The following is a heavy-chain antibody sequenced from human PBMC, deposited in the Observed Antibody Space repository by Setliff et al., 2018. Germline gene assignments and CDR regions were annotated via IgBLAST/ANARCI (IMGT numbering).Heavy chain of an antibody. CDR3: ARADYSSSLHYFDC. V-gene: IGHV4-38-2*02. J-gene: IGHJ4*02. Sequence: PSETLSLTCNVSGDSISSTYHWGWIRQSPGKGLEWIGTIYHSGNTYYNPSLNSRLTISVDTSKNQFSLRSDDTAFYYCARADYSSSLHYFDCWGQGTLVTVSS. CDR1: GDSISSTYH. CDR2: IYHSGNT. D-gene: IGHD6-13*01.